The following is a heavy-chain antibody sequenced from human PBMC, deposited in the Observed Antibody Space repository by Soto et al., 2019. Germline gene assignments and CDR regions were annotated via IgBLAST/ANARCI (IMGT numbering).Heavy chain of an antibody. CDR3: TRHLVDF. V-gene: IGHV3-73*01. CDR2: IRSKSNNYAT. CDR1: GFSFSDSA. Sequence: EVQLVESGGGLVQPGGALKLSCAASGFSFSDSAMHWVRQASGKGLGWVGRIRSKSNNYATEYHASVKGRFTISRDDSKNTAYLQMNSLKTEDTAFYYCTRHLVDFWGQGTLGTVSS. J-gene: IGHJ4*02.